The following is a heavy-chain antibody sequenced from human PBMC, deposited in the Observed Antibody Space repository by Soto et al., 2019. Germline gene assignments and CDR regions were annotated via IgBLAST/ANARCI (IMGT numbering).Heavy chain of an antibody. CDR3: ARPRWSGSYLPFDY. CDR1: GFTFSSYA. J-gene: IGHJ4*02. D-gene: IGHD1-26*01. Sequence: GGSLRLSCAASGFTFSSYAMHWVRQAPGKGLEWVAVISYDGSNKYYADSVKGRFTISRDNSKNTLYLQMNSLRAEDTAVYYCARPRWSGSYLPFDYWGQGTLVTVS. CDR2: ISYDGSNK. V-gene: IGHV3-30-3*01.